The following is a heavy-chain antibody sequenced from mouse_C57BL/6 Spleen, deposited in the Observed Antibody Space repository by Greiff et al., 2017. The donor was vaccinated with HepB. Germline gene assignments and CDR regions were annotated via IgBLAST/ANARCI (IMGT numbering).Heavy chain of an antibody. CDR2: ISSGSSTI. J-gene: IGHJ3*01. V-gene: IGHV5-17*01. CDR1: GFTFSDYG. D-gene: IGHD3-3*01. Sequence: EVMLVESGGGLVKPGGSLKLSCAASGFTFSDYGMHWVRQAPEKGLEWVAYISSGSSTIYYADTVKGRFTISRDNAKNTLFLQMTSLRSEDTAMYYCARPEGSAWFAYWGQGTLVTVSA. CDR3: ARPEGSAWFAY.